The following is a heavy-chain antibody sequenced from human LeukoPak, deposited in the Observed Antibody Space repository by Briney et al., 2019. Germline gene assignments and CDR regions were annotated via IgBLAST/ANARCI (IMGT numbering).Heavy chain of an antibody. CDR3: AKDLSPAAD. V-gene: IGHV3-23*01. D-gene: IGHD2-2*01. CDR2: ISGGNGET. J-gene: IGHJ4*02. CDR1: GFTFSSNS. Sequence: GGSLRLSCAASGFTFSSNSLSWVRQAPGKGLEWVSAISGGNGETYYADSVKGRFTISRDNSRNMLYLQMNSLRAEDTAVYYCAKDLSPAADWGQGTLVTVSS.